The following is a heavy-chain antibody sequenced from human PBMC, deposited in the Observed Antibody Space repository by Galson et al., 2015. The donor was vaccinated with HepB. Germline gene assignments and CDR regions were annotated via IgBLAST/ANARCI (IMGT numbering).Heavy chain of an antibody. V-gene: IGHV3-7*03. D-gene: IGHD4-17*01. CDR3: AKDPPGTTVTTYFDY. J-gene: IGHJ4*02. CDR1: GFTFSSYW. Sequence: SLRLSCAASGFTFSSYWMSWVRQAPGKGLEWVANIKQDGSEKYYVDSVKGRFTISRDNSKNTLYLQMNSLRAEDTAVYYCAKDPPGTTVTTYFDYWGQGALVTVSS. CDR2: IKQDGSEK.